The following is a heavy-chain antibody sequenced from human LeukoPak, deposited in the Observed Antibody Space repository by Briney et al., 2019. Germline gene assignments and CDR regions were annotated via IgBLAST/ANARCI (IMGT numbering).Heavy chain of an antibody. CDR1: GGSISSGGHY. CDR2: IYYSGST. D-gene: IGHD2-15*01. CDR3: ARLVCGGGSCPAEFDY. V-gene: IGHV4-39*02. Sequence: SETPSLTCIVSGGSISSGGHYWGWIRQPPGKGLEWIGSIYYSGSTYYNPSLNSRVTMFIDMSKNHFSLKMSSVTATDTAVYYCARLVCGGGSCPAEFDYWGQGTLVTVSS. J-gene: IGHJ4*02.